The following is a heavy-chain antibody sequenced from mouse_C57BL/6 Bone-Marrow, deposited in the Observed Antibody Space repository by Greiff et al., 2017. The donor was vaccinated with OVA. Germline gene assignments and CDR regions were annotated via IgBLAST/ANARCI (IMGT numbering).Heavy chain of an antibody. Sequence: LQQSGGGLVQPGGSLKLSCAASGFTFSDYYMYWVRQTPEKRLEWVAYISNGGGSTYYPDTVKGRFTISRDNAKNTLYLQMSRLKSEDTAMYYCARHEGTPLAYWGQGTLVTVSA. V-gene: IGHV5-12*01. CDR2: ISNGGGST. D-gene: IGHD2-14*01. CDR1: GFTFSDYY. CDR3: ARHEGTPLAY. J-gene: IGHJ3*01.